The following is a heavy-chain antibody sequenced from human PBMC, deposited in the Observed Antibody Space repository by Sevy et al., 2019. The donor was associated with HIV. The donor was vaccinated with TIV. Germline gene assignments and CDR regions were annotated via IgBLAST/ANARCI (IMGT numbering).Heavy chain of an antibody. V-gene: IGHV3-30*04. J-gene: IGHJ4*02. D-gene: IGHD3-16*01. CDR3: ARDWGTPPTAILYYFDF. CDR1: TFTFGHYA. CDR2: ISYEGSNE. Sequence: GGSLRLSCAASTFTFGHYAMHWVRQAPGKGLQWVAGISYEGSNEYYTDSVKGRFTISRHNSKNTLNLEMNNLRVEDTALYYCARDWGTPPTAILYYFDFWGQGIPVTVSS.